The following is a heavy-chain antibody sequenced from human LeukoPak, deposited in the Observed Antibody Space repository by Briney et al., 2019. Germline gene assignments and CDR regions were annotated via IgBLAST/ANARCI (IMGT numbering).Heavy chain of an antibody. V-gene: IGHV4-38-2*01. Sequence: PSETLSLTCAVSGYSIRSGYYWGWFWQPPGKGLEWIGSIYHSGSTYYNPSLRSRVTISVDTSKNQFSLTLSSVTAADTAVYYCARLKSSSGYIHDWGQGTLVTVSS. CDR3: ARLKSSSGYIHD. CDR2: IYHSGST. CDR1: GYSIRSGYY. J-gene: IGHJ1*01. D-gene: IGHD6-13*01.